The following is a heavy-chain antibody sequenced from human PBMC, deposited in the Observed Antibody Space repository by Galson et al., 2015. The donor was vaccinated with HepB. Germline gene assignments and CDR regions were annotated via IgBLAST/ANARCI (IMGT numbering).Heavy chain of an antibody. CDR1: GFSFSSYA. J-gene: IGHJ4*02. CDR2: ISASGGRI. V-gene: IGHV3-23*01. Sequence: SLRLSCAASGFSFSSYAMSWVRRAPGKGLEWVSGISASGGRIYYADSVKGRFTISRDNTKNTLYLQMNSLRTEDTGVYYCAKILSGESNSGYWGQGNLVTVSS. CDR3: AKILSGESNSGY. D-gene: IGHD7-27*01.